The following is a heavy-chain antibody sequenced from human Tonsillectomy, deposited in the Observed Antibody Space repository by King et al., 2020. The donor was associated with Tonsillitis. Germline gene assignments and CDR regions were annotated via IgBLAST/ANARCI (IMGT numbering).Heavy chain of an antibody. CDR3: ARGGDYYDSSGYYYVPPDY. Sequence: VQLQESGPGLVKPSETLSLTCSVSGGAISNYYWNWIRQSPGKGLEWIGYIYYSGSTNYNPPLKSRVTISVDTSKNQFSLKLSSVTAADTAVYYCARGGDYYDSSGYYYVPPDYWGQGTLVTVSS. CDR2: IYYSGST. V-gene: IGHV4-59*01. D-gene: IGHD3-22*01. J-gene: IGHJ4*02. CDR1: GGAISNYY.